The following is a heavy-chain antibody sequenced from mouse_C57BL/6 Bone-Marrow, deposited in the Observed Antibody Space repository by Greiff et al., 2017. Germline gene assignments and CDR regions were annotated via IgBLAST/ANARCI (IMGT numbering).Heavy chain of an antibody. V-gene: IGHV3-3*01. CDR2: TFYSGIT. D-gene: IGHD1-1*01. J-gene: IGHJ1*03. CDR3: ARDHYYGSRGGWYFDV. Sequence: DVQLQESGPSLVRPSQPLSLTCTVTGFSINSDCYWIWIRQFPGNKLEYIGYTFYSGITYYNPSLESRTYITRDTSKNQFSLKLSSVTTEDTATYYCARDHYYGSRGGWYFDVWGTGTTVTVSS. CDR1: GFSINSDCY.